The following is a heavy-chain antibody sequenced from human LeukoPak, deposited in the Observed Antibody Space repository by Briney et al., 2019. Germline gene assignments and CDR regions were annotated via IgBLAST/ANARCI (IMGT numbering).Heavy chain of an antibody. CDR2: IRYDGSNK. J-gene: IGHJ6*03. CDR3: AKDGSGYSYGYFGDYYYYYMDV. CDR1: GFTFSSYG. V-gene: IGHV3-30*02. Sequence: GGSVRLSCAASGFTFSSYGMHWVRQAPGKGLEWVAFIRYDGSNKYYADSVKGRFTISRYNSKNTLYLQMNSLRAEDTAVYYCAKDGSGYSYGYFGDYYYYYMDVCGKVVSVTISS. D-gene: IGHD5-18*01.